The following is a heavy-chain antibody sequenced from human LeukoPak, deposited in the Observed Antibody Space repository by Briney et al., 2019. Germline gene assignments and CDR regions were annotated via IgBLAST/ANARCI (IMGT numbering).Heavy chain of an antibody. CDR2: ISSSSSYT. CDR1: GFTFSDYY. Sequence: GGSLILSCAASGFTFSDYYMSWIRQAPGKGLEWVSYISSSSSYTNYADSVKGRFTISRDNAKNSLYLQMNSLRAEDTAVYYCARARWLQVPFDYWGQGTLVTVSS. CDR3: ARARWLQVPFDY. V-gene: IGHV3-11*03. D-gene: IGHD5-24*01. J-gene: IGHJ4*02.